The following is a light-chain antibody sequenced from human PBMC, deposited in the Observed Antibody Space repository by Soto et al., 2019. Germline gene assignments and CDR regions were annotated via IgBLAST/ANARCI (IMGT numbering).Light chain of an antibody. J-gene: IGKJ4*01. CDR1: QSVSSY. CDR3: QQRRSWPLT. CDR2: DAS. Sequence: EIVLTQSPATLSLSPGERATLSCRASQSVSSYLAWYQQKPGQAPRLLIYDASNRASGIPARFSGSGSGTDFTLTISSLEPEDFALYYCQQRRSWPLTFGGVTKVEIK. V-gene: IGKV3-11*01.